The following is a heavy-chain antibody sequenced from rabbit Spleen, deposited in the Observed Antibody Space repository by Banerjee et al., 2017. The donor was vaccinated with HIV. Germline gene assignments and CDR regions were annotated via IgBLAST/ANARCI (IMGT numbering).Heavy chain of an antibody. J-gene: IGHJ4*01. CDR3: TRYDSITGAYDL. Sequence: CWVRQAPGKGLEWIGCIGTGSSGSTYYARWAKGRFTISKTSSTTVTLQMTSLTVADTATYFCTRYDSITGAYDLWGPGTLVTVS. D-gene: IGHD6-1*01. CDR2: IGTGSSGST. V-gene: IGHV1S40*01.